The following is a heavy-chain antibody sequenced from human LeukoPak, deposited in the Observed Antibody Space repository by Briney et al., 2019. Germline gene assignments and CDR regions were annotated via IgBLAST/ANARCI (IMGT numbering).Heavy chain of an antibody. CDR3: ARREYYFDY. Sequence: PSETLSLTCTVSGGSISSYYWSWIRQPPGKGLEWIGYSYHSGSTYYNPSLKSRVTISVDRSKNQFSLKLNSVTAADTAAYYCARREYYFDYWGQGTLVTVSS. D-gene: IGHD2/OR15-2a*01. V-gene: IGHV4-59*04. J-gene: IGHJ4*02. CDR2: SYHSGST. CDR1: GGSISSYY.